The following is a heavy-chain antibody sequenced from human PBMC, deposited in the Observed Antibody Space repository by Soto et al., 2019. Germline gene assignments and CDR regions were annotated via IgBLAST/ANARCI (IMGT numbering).Heavy chain of an antibody. CDR1: GYSFTSYW. CDR2: ISGSGGST. Sequence: PGESLKISCKGSGYSFTSYWIGWVRQAPGKGLEWVSAISGSGGSTYYADSVKGRFTISRDNSKNTLYLQMNSLRAEDTAVYYCAKDPPPGPYAWGQGTLVTVSS. D-gene: IGHD2-2*01. V-gene: IGHV3-23*01. CDR3: AKDPPPGPYA. J-gene: IGHJ4*02.